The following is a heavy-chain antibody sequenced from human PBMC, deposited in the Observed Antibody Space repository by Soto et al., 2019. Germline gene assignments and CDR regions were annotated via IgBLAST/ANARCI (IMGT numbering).Heavy chain of an antibody. D-gene: IGHD2-2*01. CDR3: AKDQYGGEFDY. CDR2: ISGSGGST. V-gene: IGHV3-23*01. J-gene: IGHJ4*02. Sequence: PQRVRSAASWFTCSSHGRRWIRKAPGKGLEWVSAISGSGGSTYYADSVKGRFTISRDNSKHTLYLQMNSLIAVDTAVYYCAKDQYGGEFDYWRQGTLVTVSS. CDR1: WFTCSSHG.